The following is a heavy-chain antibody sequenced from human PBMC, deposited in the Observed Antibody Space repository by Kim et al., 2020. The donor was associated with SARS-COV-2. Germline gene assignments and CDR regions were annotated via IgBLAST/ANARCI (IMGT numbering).Heavy chain of an antibody. V-gene: IGHV3-66*01. CDR3: ARDARYSSGWYHSH. Sequence: AHAVKGRFTMSRENAKNTLYLQRNSLRAEDTAVYYCARDARYSSGWYHSHWGQGTLVTVSS. D-gene: IGHD6-19*01. J-gene: IGHJ4*02.